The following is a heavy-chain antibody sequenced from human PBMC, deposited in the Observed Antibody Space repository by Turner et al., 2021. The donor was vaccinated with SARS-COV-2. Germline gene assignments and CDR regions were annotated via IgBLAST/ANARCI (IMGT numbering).Heavy chain of an antibody. D-gene: IGHD2-8*02. CDR1: GYTFSGYY. CDR2: INPNSGGT. V-gene: IGHV1-2*02. CDR3: ASSLPAPGGVPGRLDY. J-gene: IGHJ4*02. Sequence: QVQLVQSGAEVKKPGASVKVSCKASGYTFSGYYIQWVRQAPGQGLEWMGWINPNSGGTNYAQKFQGRVTMTGDTSISTAYMELRRLRSDDTAVFYCASSLPAPGGVPGRLDYWGQGTLVTVSS.